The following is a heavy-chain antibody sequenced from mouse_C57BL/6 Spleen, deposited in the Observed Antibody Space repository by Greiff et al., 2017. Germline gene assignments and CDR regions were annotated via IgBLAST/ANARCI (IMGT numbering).Heavy chain of an antibody. CDR3: AKERGFSHYAMDD. Sequence: QVQLQQSGAELARPGASVKLSCKASGYTFTSYGISWVKQRTGQGLEWIGEIYPRSGNTYYNEKFKGKATLTADKSSSTAYMELSSLASEDSAVYFCAKERGFSHYAMDDWGQGTSVTVSS. CDR1: GYTFTSYG. J-gene: IGHJ4*01. V-gene: IGHV1-81*01. CDR2: IYPRSGNT.